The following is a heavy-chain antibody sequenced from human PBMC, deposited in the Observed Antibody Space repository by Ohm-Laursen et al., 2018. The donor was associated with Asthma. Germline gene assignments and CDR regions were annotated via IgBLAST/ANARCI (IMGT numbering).Heavy chain of an antibody. D-gene: IGHD3-22*01. J-gene: IGHJ4*02. CDR1: GYTFIAYS. CDR3: ARYSPYGSSDHYYDY. CDR2: INPNSGGT. Sequence: ASVKVSCKASGYTFIAYSIHWVRQAPGQGLEWLGRINPNSGGTNYPQKFQGRVTMTRDTSISTAYMELSRLTSDDTALYYCARYSPYGSSDHYYDYWGQGAQVTVSS. V-gene: IGHV1-2*06.